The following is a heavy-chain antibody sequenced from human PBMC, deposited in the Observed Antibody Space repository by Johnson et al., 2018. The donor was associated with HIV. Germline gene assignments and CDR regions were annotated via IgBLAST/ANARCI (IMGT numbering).Heavy chain of an antibody. V-gene: IGHV3-7*05. J-gene: IGHJ3*02. CDR1: GFTFIRYW. Sequence: VQLVESGGGLVQPGGSLRLSCAASGFTFIRYWMSWVRQAPGKGLEWVANIKQDGSEKTYVDSVKGRFTISRDNAKKSLYLQMNSLRAEDTAVYYCASPYSYGLDDAFDIWGQWTMVTVSS. D-gene: IGHD5-18*01. CDR3: ASPYSYGLDDAFDI. CDR2: IKQDGSEK.